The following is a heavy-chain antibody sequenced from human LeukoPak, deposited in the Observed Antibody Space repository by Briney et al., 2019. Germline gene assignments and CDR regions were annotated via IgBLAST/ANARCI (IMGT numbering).Heavy chain of an antibody. CDR3: AKGGIPTGPYYYFYYMDV. D-gene: IGHD3/OR15-3a*01. CDR1: GFTFTDYG. CDR2: ISYDGNNK. V-gene: IGHV3-30*05. J-gene: IGHJ6*03. Sequence: PGGSLRLSCAASGFTFTDYGIHWVRQAPGKGLEWVATISYDGNNKFHADSVKGRFTISRDNSRNTVYLQMDSLRPEDTAVYHCAKGGIPTGPYYYFYYMDVWGNGTTVTVSS.